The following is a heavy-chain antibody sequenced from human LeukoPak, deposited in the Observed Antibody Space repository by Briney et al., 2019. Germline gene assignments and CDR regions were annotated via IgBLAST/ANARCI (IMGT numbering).Heavy chain of an antibody. CDR2: IYYSGST. V-gene: IGHV4-39*07. CDR3: ARINYYGSGRNLD. D-gene: IGHD3-10*01. Sequence: SETLSLTCTVSGGSISSSSYYWGWIRQPPGKGLEWIGSIYYSGSTYYNPSLKSRVTISVDTSKNQFSLKLSSVTAADTAVYYCARINYYGSGRNLDWGQGTLVTVSS. J-gene: IGHJ4*02. CDR1: GGSISSSSYY.